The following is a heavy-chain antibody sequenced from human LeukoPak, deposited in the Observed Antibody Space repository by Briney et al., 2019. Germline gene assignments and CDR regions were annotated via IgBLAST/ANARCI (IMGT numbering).Heavy chain of an antibody. D-gene: IGHD4-17*01. CDR2: IYHSGST. CDR1: GGSISSGIYA. J-gene: IGHJ4*02. V-gene: IGHV4-30-2*01. Sequence: SQTLSLTCAVSGGSISSGIYAWNWIRQPPGKGLEWIGYIYHSGSTYYNPSLKSRVTILVDRSKNQFSLKLSSVTAADTAVYYCARDNGDYPYYFDFWGQGTLVTVSS. CDR3: ARDNGDYPYYFDF.